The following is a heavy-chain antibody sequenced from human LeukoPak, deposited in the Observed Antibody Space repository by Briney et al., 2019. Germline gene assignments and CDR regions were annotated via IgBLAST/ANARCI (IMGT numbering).Heavy chain of an antibody. CDR1: GSTFSSYA. D-gene: IGHD6-19*01. J-gene: IGHJ4*02. Sequence: GESLKFSCAASGSTFSSYAMSWVRQAPGKGLEWVSAISGSSGSTYYADSVKGRFTISRENSKNTLYLQMNSLRAEDTAVYYCAKFYSSGWYWLDYWGQGTLVTVSS. CDR3: AKFYSSGWYWLDY. CDR2: ISGSSGST. V-gene: IGHV3-23*01.